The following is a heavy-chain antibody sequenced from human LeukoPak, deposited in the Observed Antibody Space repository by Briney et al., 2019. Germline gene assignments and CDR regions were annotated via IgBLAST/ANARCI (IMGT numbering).Heavy chain of an antibody. D-gene: IGHD3-9*01. J-gene: IGHJ5*01. CDR1: GFTFSSYA. CDR3: VKPLTGYYSDNWFDP. V-gene: IGHV3-23*01. CDR2: INGSGGST. Sequence: GGSLRLSCAASGFTFSSYAMSWVRQAPGKGLEWVSDINGSGGSTYYADSVKGRFTISRDNFKNTLYLQMNSLRAEDTALYYCVKPLTGYYSDNWFDPWGQGTPVTVSS.